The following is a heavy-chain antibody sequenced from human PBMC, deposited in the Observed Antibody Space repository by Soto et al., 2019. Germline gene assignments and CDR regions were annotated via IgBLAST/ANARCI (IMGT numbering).Heavy chain of an antibody. CDR2: IWYDGSNK. D-gene: IGHD1-26*01. CDR3: ASSGSYYVYYYGMDV. V-gene: IGHV3-33*01. J-gene: IGHJ6*02. CDR1: GFTFSSYG. Sequence: PGGSLRLSCAASGFTFSSYGMHWVRQAPGKGLEWVAVIWYDGSNKYYADSVKGRFTISRDNSKNTLYLQMNSLRAEDTAVYYCASSGSYYVYYYGMDVWGQGTTVTVS.